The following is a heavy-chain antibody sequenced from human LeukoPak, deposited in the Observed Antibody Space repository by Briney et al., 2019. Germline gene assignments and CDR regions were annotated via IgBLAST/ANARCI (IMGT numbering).Heavy chain of an antibody. CDR2: IYYSGST. Sequence: SETLSLTCTVSGGSISSYYWSWIRQPPGKGLEWIGYIYYSGSTNYNPSLKSRVTISVDRSKNQFSLKLSSVTAADMAVYYCARETTSVVPAAIFRPVSRWFDPWGQGTLVTGSS. CDR3: ARETTSVVPAAIFRPVSRWFDP. J-gene: IGHJ5*02. V-gene: IGHV4-59*12. CDR1: GGSISSYY. D-gene: IGHD2-2*01.